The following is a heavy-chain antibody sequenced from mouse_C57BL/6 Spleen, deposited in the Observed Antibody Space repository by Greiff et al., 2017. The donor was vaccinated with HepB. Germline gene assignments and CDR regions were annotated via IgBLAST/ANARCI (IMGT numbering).Heavy chain of an antibody. CDR1: GYSFTDYN. D-gene: IGHD1-1*01. V-gene: IGHV1-39*01. J-gene: IGHJ3*01. Sequence: VQLKESGPELVKPGASVKISCKASGYSFTDYNMNWVKQSNGKSLEWIGVINPNYGTTSYNQKFKGKATLTVDQSSSTAYMQLNSLTSEDSAVYYCARKDYYGSSSSWFAYWGQGTLVTVSA. CDR3: ARKDYYGSSSSWFAY. CDR2: INPNYGTT.